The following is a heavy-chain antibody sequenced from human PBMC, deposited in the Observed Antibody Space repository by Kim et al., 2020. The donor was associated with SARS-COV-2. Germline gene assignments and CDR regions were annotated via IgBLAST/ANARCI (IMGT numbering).Heavy chain of an antibody. J-gene: IGHJ4*02. V-gene: IGHV3-21*01. CDR3: ARERFLEWLGFDY. Sequence: YADSVTGRFTISRDNDKNSLYLQMNSLRAEDTAVYYCARERFLEWLGFDYWGQGTLVTVSS. D-gene: IGHD3-3*01.